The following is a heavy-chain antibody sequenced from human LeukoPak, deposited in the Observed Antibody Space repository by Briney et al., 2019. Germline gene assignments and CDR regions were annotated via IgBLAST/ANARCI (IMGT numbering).Heavy chain of an antibody. D-gene: IGHD3-3*01. Sequence: PGGSLRLSCAASGFTFSDYNMQSGRHAPGRGRVWVSLISWGGAGTYYADSVKGRVTISRDNTKDSLYLQMNSLRAEDTALYYCARGFSSFHYWGQGTLVTVSS. J-gene: IGHJ4*02. CDR2: ISWGGAGT. V-gene: IGHV3-43*01. CDR1: GFTFSDYN. CDR3: ARGFSSFHY.